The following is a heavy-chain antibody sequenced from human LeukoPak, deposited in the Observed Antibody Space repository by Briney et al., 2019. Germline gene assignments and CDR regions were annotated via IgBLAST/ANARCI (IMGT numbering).Heavy chain of an antibody. D-gene: IGHD3-3*01. CDR3: ARDTVDNRSAYYYQY. Sequence: PGGSLRLPCAASGFTFIGYAMHWVRQAPGKGLEWVAVISSDGNKKYHADSVKGRFTLSRDNSQNTLYLQMNSLRPEDTAVYYCARDTVDNRSAYYYQYWGQGTLVTVSS. CDR1: GFTFIGYA. J-gene: IGHJ1*01. V-gene: IGHV3-30*04. CDR2: ISSDGNKK.